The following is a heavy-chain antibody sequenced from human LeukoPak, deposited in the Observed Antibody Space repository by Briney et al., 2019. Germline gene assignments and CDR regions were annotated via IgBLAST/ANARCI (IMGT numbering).Heavy chain of an antibody. CDR1: GFTFGDYA. D-gene: IGHD2-15*01. Sequence: GGSLRLSCTASGFTFGDYAMSWVRQAPVKGLEWVGFIRSKAYGGTTEYAASVKGRFTISRDDSKSIAYLQMNSLKTEDTAVYYCTRMMYCSGGSCYSLDYWGQGTLVTVSS. CDR2: IRSKAYGGTT. CDR3: TRMMYCSGGSCYSLDY. V-gene: IGHV3-49*04. J-gene: IGHJ4*02.